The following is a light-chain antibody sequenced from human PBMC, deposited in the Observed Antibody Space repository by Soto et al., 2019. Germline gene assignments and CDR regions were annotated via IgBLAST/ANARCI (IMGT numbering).Light chain of an antibody. CDR3: QSYDSSLSHVV. J-gene: IGLJ2*01. V-gene: IGLV1-40*01. CDR2: ANN. Sequence: QSVLTQPPSVSGAPGQRVTIPCTGSTSNIGAGYDVHWYQQVSGTAPKLLIYANNNRPSGVPDRFSGSKSGTSATLAITGLQAEDETDYYCQSYDSSLSHVVFGGGTKLTVL. CDR1: TSNIGAGYD.